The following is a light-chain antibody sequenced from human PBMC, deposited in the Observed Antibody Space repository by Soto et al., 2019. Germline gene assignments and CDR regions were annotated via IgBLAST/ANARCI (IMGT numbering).Light chain of an antibody. V-gene: IGKV3-15*01. J-gene: IGKJ1*01. CDR1: QSVSSN. Sequence: EIVMTQSPATLSVSPGERATLSCRASQSVSSNLAWYQQKPGQAPRLLIYGASTRATGIPARFSGSGSGTEFTLTISSLQSEDFAVYYCQQYNNWPPEGTFGQGTNVDIK. CDR3: QQYNNWPPEGT. CDR2: GAS.